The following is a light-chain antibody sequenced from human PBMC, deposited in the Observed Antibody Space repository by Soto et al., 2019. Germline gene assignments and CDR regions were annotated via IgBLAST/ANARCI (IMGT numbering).Light chain of an antibody. CDR1: SSDVGSYNL. CDR2: EGS. J-gene: IGLJ3*02. Sequence: QPVLTQPASVSGSPGQSITISCTGTSSDVGSYNLVSWYQQHPGKAPKLMIYEGSKRPSGVSNRFSGSKSGNTASLTISGLQAEDEADYYCCSYAGRSTFGVFGGGTKLTVL. V-gene: IGLV2-23*03. CDR3: CSYAGRSTFGV.